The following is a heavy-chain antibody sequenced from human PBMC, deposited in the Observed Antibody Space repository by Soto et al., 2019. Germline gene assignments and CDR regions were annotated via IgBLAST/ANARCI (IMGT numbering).Heavy chain of an antibody. J-gene: IGHJ6*03. CDR1: GYSFTSYW. CDR3: ARLYGSGKYYYYYYYMDV. V-gene: IGHV5-51*01. D-gene: IGHD3-10*01. CDR2: IYPGDSDT. Sequence: GESLKISCKGSGYSFTSYWIGWVRQMPGKGLEWMGIIYPGDSDTRYSPSFQGQVTISADKSISTAYLQWSSLKASDTAMYYCARLYGSGKYYYYYYYMDVWGKGTTVTVSS.